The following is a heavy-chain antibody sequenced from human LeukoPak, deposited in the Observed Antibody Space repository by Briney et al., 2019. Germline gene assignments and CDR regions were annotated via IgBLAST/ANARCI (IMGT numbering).Heavy chain of an antibody. D-gene: IGHD3-16*02. Sequence: GASVKVSCKASGGTFSSYAISWVRQAPGQGLEWMGGIIPIFGTANYAQKFQGRVTITADKSTSTAYMELSRLRSDDTAVYYCARDATSYDYVWGSYRPTGAFDIWGQGTMVTVSS. CDR3: ARDATSYDYVWGSYRPTGAFDI. V-gene: IGHV1-69*06. CDR1: GGTFSSYA. J-gene: IGHJ3*02. CDR2: IIPIFGTA.